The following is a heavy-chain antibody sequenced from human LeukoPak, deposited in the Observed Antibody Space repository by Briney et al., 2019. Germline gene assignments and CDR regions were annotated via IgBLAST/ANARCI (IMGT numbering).Heavy chain of an antibody. CDR2: IIPIFGTA. D-gene: IGHD1-1*01. CDR3: ARLELERRRAFDI. V-gene: IGHV1-69*06. Sequence: ASVKVSCKPSGGTFSSYAISWVRQAPGQGLEWMGGIIPIFGTANYAQQFQGRVTITADKSTSTAYMELSSLRSEDTAVYYCARLELERRRAFDIWGQGTMVTVSS. J-gene: IGHJ3*02. CDR1: GGTFSSYA.